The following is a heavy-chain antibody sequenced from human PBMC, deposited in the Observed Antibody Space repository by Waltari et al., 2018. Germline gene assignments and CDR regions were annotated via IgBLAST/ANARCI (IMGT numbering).Heavy chain of an antibody. V-gene: IGHV3-15*01. J-gene: IGHJ6*02. CDR3: TTAGPTVGNYYYGMDV. CDR1: GFTFSNAW. D-gene: IGHD4-17*01. Sequence: EVQLVESGGGLVKPGGSLRLSCAASGFTFSNAWMSWVRQAPGKGLEWVGRIKSKTDGGTTDDAAPVKGRFTISRDDSKNTLYLQMNSLKTEDTAVYYCTTAGPTVGNYYYGMDVWGQGTTVTVSS. CDR2: IKSKTDGGTT.